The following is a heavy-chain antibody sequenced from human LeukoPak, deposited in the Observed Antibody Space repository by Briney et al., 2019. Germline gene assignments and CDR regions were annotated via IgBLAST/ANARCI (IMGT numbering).Heavy chain of an antibody. D-gene: IGHD3-22*01. V-gene: IGHV4-39*07. J-gene: IGHJ4*02. CDR1: GGSISSSSYY. CDR3: ATLGFSGGFYSYFTH. CDR2: IYYSGST. Sequence: SETLSLTCTVSGGSISSSSYYWGWIRQPPGKGLEWIGSIYYSGSTYYNPSLKSRVTISVDTSKNQFSLKLSSVTAADTAVYYCATLGFSGGFYSYFTHGGRGPLVPV.